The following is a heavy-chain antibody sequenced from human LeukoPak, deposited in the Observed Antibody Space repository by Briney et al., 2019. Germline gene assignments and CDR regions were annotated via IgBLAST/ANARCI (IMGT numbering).Heavy chain of an antibody. CDR1: GFTFTNSW. CDR3: TRDTDGSLDY. Sequence: PGGSLRLSCAASGFTFTNSWMAWVRQAPGKGLEWVANIKQDGSTKHYADSPKGRFTISRDNPKNSLYLQMNNLRADDTAVYYCTRDTDGSLDYWGQGILVTVAS. CDR2: IKQDGSTK. V-gene: IGHV3-7*01. J-gene: IGHJ4*02. D-gene: IGHD1-26*01.